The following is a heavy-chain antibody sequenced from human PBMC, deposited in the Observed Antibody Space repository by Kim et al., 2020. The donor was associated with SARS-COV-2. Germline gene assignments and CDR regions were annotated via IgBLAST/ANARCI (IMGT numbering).Heavy chain of an antibody. CDR2: ISWDGGST. D-gene: IGHD6-13*01. V-gene: IGHV3-43*01. J-gene: IGHJ4*02. CDR1: GFTFDDYT. Sequence: GGSLRLSCAASGFTFDDYTMHWVRQAPGKGLEWVSLISWDGGSTYYADSVKGRFTISRDNSKNSLYLQMNSLRTEDTALYYCAKDISAIAAAGKTFDYWGQGTLVTVSS. CDR3: AKDISAIAAAGKTFDY.